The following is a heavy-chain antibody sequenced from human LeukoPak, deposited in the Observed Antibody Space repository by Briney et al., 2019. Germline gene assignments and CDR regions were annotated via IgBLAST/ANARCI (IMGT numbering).Heavy chain of an antibody. CDR2: IIPIFGTA. V-gene: IGHV1-69*06. Sequence: SVKVSCKASGGTFSSYAISWVRQAPGQGLEWMGGIIPIFGTANYAQKFQGRVTITADKTTSTAYMELSSLRSEDTAVYYCAREGDGGVVVVAATWTYFDYWGQGTLVTVSS. CDR3: AREGDGGVVVVAATWTYFDY. J-gene: IGHJ4*02. D-gene: IGHD2-15*01. CDR1: GGTFSSYA.